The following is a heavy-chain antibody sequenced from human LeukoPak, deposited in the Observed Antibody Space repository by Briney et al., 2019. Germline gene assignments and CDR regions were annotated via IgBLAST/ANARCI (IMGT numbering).Heavy chain of an antibody. CDR2: IYYSGST. V-gene: IGHV4-39*02. Sequence: SETLSLTCTVSGGSISSSSYYWGWIRQPPGEGLEWIGSIYYSGSTYYNPSLKSRVTISVDTSKNQFSLKLSSVTAADTAVYYCARELYYDFWSGYPDYFDYWGQGTLVTVSS. CDR1: GGSISSSSYY. D-gene: IGHD3-3*01. CDR3: ARELYYDFWSGYPDYFDY. J-gene: IGHJ4*02.